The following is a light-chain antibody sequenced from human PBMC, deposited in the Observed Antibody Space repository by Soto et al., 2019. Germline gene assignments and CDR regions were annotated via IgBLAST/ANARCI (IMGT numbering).Light chain of an antibody. J-gene: IGLJ1*01. Sequence: QSVLTQPASVSGSPGQSITISCTGTSSDVGGYNYVSWYQQHSGKAPKLMIYDVSNRPSGVSNRFSGSKSGNTASLTISGLQAEDEADYYCSSYTSSSTLVVFGTGTKVTVL. CDR1: SSDVGGYNY. CDR3: SSYTSSSTLVV. V-gene: IGLV2-14*01. CDR2: DVS.